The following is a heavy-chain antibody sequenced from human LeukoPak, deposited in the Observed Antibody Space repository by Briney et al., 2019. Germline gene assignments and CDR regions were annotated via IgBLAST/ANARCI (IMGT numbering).Heavy chain of an antibody. Sequence: GESLKISCKGSGYSFTSYWIGWVRQMPGKGLEWMGIIYPGDSDTRHSPSFQGQVTISVDKSISTAYLQWSSLKASDTAMYYCARSGGYCSSTSCYNWFDPWGQGTPVTVSS. D-gene: IGHD2-2*01. CDR2: IYPGDSDT. J-gene: IGHJ5*02. V-gene: IGHV5-51*01. CDR1: GYSFTSYW. CDR3: ARSGGYCSSTSCYNWFDP.